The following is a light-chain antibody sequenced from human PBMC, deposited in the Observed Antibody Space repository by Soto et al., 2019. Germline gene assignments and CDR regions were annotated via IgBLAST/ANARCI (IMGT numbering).Light chain of an antibody. V-gene: IGKV3-15*01. Sequence: DIVLTQSPGTLSLSPGERATLSCRASQSVSSSYLAWYQQKPGQAPRLLMYGASNRATGIPARFSGSGSGTEFTLTISSLQSEDFAVYYCQQYNNWWKFGQGTKVDIK. CDR3: QQYNNWWK. CDR1: QSVSSSY. J-gene: IGKJ1*01. CDR2: GAS.